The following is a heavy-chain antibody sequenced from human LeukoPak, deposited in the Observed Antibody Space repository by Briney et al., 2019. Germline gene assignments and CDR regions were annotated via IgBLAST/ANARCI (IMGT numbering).Heavy chain of an antibody. Sequence: PSQTLSLTCTVSGVSISSGDYYWGWLRQPPGKGLEGIVYIYYNRNTNYSPSLKRRVTMSVDTSKNLFSLKVSSVTAADTAVYYCARGRSNYYGMDVWGQGTTVTVSS. CDR2: IYYNRNT. V-gene: IGHV4-61*08. D-gene: IGHD1-26*01. J-gene: IGHJ6*02. CDR3: ARGRSNYYGMDV. CDR1: GVSISSGDYY.